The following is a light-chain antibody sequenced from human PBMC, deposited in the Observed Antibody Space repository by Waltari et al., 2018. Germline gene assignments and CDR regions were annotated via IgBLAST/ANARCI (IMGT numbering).Light chain of an antibody. CDR2: KAS. V-gene: IGKV1-5*03. CDR1: QRISNW. CDR3: QQYYSYRT. J-gene: IGKJ1*01. Sequence: DIQMTQSPSTLSASVGDRVTITCRASQRISNWLAWYQQKPGKAPKLLIFKASTLESGVPSRFSCSGSGTEFTLTISSLQPEDFATYYCQQYYSYRTFGQGTKVEIK.